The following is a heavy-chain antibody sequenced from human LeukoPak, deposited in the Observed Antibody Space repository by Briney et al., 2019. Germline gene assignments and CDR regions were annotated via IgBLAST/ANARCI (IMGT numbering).Heavy chain of an antibody. J-gene: IGHJ4*02. V-gene: IGHV1-18*01. Sequence: GASVKVSCKASGYTFTSYGISWVRQAPGQGLEWMGWISAYNGNTNCAQKLQGRVTMTTDTSTSTAYMELRSLRSDDTAVYYCARDDYYDSSGYAFDYWGQGTLVTVSS. D-gene: IGHD3-22*01. CDR2: ISAYNGNT. CDR1: GYTFTSYG. CDR3: ARDDYYDSSGYAFDY.